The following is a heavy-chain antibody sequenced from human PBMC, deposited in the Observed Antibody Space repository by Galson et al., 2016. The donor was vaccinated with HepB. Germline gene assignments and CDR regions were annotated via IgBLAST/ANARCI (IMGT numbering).Heavy chain of an antibody. CDR3: TTFCTGDCYWGDY. D-gene: IGHD2-21*02. Sequence: SLILSCAASGFNFPNAWMSWVRQAPGKGLEWLGRIRSKTHGEIIEYATPVRGRFTISRDDSIDTLYLQMDSLRTADTALYYCTTFCTGDCYWGDYWGQGTLVIVSS. J-gene: IGHJ4*02. CDR2: IRSKTHGEII. V-gene: IGHV3-15*01. CDR1: GFNFPNAW.